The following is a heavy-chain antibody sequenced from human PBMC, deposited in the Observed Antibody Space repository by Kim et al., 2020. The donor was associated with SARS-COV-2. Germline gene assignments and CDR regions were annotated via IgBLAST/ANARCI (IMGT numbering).Heavy chain of an antibody. Sequence: SETLSLTCTVSDGSITNSNYYWGWVRQSPGKGLEWVGSLYHSGITYYSPALKSRVTISVDTSKNQFSLKVTSVTAADTAVYYCVRHLDVQVIRTAVSYYFDQWGHGTLVTVSS. CDR3: VRHLDVQVIRTAVSYYFDQ. CDR2: LYHSGIT. CDR1: DGSITNSNYY. J-gene: IGHJ4*01. D-gene: IGHD2-21*02. V-gene: IGHV4-39*01.